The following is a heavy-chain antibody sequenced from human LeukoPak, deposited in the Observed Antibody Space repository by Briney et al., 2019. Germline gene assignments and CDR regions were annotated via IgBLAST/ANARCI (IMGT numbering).Heavy chain of an antibody. CDR3: ARDLRITKVRGDHFDY. Sequence: NASETLSLTCTVSGGSISSSSYYWGWIRQPPGKGLEWIGYIYYSGSTNYNPSLKSRVTISVDTSKNQFSLKLSSVTAADTAVYYCARDLRITKVRGDHFDYWGQGTLVTVSS. CDR1: GGSISSSSYY. CDR2: IYYSGST. D-gene: IGHD3-10*01. J-gene: IGHJ4*02. V-gene: IGHV4-61*05.